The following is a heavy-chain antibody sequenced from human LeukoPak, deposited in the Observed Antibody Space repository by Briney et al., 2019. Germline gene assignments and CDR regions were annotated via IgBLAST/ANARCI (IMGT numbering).Heavy chain of an antibody. CDR1: GYTFTSYA. J-gene: IGHJ4*02. D-gene: IGHD1-26*01. Sequence: GASVKVSCKASGYTFTSYAMNWVRQAPGQGRGWMGWINTNTGNTTYAQGFTGRFVFSLDTSVSTAYLQISSLKAEDTAVYYCAREAVREGATDFDYWGQGTLVTVSS. CDR3: AREAVREGATDFDY. V-gene: IGHV7-4-1*02. CDR2: INTNTGNT.